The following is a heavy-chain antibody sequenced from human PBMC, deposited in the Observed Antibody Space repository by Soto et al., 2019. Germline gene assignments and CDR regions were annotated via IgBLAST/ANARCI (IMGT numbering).Heavy chain of an antibody. CDR3: ARVSSSFPYIDY. D-gene: IGHD6-13*01. Sequence: SLRLSCAASGFTFSSYAMHWVRQAPGKGLEWVAVISYDGSNKYYADSVKGRFTISRDNSKNTLYLQMNSLRAEDTAVYYCARVSSSFPYIDYWGQGTLVTVSS. CDR2: ISYDGSNK. V-gene: IGHV3-30-3*01. CDR1: GFTFSSYA. J-gene: IGHJ4*02.